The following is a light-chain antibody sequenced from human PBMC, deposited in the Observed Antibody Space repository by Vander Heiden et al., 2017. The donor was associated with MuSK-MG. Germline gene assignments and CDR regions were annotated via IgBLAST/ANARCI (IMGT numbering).Light chain of an antibody. V-gene: IGKV1-5*03. J-gene: IGKJ1*01. CDR3: QQYNSYSPST. Sequence: DIQMTQSPSTLSASVGDRVTITCRASQSISSWLAWYQQKPGKAPKLLIYKASSLESGVPSRFSGSGYGTEFTLTISSRQPDDFAPYYCQQYNSYSPSTFGQGTKVEIK. CDR1: QSISSW. CDR2: KAS.